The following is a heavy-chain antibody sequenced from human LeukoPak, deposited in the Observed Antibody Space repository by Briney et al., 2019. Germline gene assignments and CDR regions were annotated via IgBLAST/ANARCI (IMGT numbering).Heavy chain of an antibody. J-gene: IGHJ4*02. CDR3: ARVSAESTVVTAFDY. D-gene: IGHD4-23*01. CDR1: GYTFTSYG. Sequence: ASVKVSCKASGYTFTSYGINWVRQAPGQGLEWMGWISAYNGNTNYAQKFQGRVTMTTDTSTSTAYMELRSLRSDDTAVYYCARVSAESTVVTAFDYWGQGTLVTVSS. V-gene: IGHV1-18*01. CDR2: ISAYNGNT.